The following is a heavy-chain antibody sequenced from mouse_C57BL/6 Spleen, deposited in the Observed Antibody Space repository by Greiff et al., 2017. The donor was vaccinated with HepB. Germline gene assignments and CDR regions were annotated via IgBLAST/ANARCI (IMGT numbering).Heavy chain of an antibody. CDR3: ARSGYSNYGYYYAMDY. Sequence: VQLQQSGPELVKPGASVKISCKASGYTFTDYYMNWVKQSHGKSLEWIGDINPNNGGTSYNQKFKGKATLTVDKSSSTAYMELRSLTSEDSAVYYCARSGYSNYGYYYAMDYWGQGTSVTVSS. D-gene: IGHD2-5*01. CDR1: GYTFTDYY. CDR2: INPNNGGT. J-gene: IGHJ4*01. V-gene: IGHV1-26*01.